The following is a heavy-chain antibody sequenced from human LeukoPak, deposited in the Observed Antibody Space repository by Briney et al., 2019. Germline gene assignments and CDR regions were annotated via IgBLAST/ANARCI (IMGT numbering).Heavy chain of an antibody. J-gene: IGHJ6*02. V-gene: IGHV3-9*01. D-gene: IGHD6-19*01. Sequence: PGGSLRLSCAASGFTFDDYAMHWVRQAPGKGLEWVSGISWNSGSIGYADSVKGRFTISRDNSKSTLYLQMNSLRAEDTAIYYCARDRNGGWYNMDVWGQGTTVIVSS. CDR1: GFTFDDYA. CDR3: ARDRNGGWYNMDV. CDR2: ISWNSGSI.